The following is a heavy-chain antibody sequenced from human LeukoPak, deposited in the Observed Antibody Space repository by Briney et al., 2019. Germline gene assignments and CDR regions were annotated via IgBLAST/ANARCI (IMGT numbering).Heavy chain of an antibody. CDR3: ARSDDYGDYSFDY. V-gene: IGHV3-30-3*01. D-gene: IGHD4-17*01. J-gene: IGHJ4*02. Sequence: PGRSLRLSCAASGFTFSSYAMDWVRQAPGKGLEWVAVISYDGSNKYYADSVKGRFTISRDNSKNTLYLQMNSLRAEDTAVYYCARSDDYGDYSFDYWGQGTLVTVSS. CDR1: GFTFSSYA. CDR2: ISYDGSNK.